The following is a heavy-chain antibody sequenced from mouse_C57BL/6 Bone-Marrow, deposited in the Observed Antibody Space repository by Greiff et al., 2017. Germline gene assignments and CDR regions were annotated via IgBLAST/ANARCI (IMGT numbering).Heavy chain of an antibody. D-gene: IGHD1-1*02. J-gene: IGHJ2*01. V-gene: IGHV1-50*01. CDR3: ARRVIWSNPWGYFDY. Sequence: VQLQQPGAELVKPGASVKLSCKASGYTFTSYWMQWVKQRPGQGLEWIGEIDPSDSYTNYNQKFKGKATLTVAPSSSTAYMQLSSLTSEDSAVYYCARRVIWSNPWGYFDYWGQGTTLTVSS. CDR1: GYTFTSYW. CDR2: IDPSDSYT.